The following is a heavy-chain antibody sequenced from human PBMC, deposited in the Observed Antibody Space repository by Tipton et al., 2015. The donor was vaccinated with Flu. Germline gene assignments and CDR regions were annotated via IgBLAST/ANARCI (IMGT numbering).Heavy chain of an antibody. J-gene: IGHJ4*02. V-gene: IGHV4-4*07. D-gene: IGHD3-10*01. Sequence: TLSLTCTVSGDSISNYYWGWIRQPAGKGLQWIGRMYVSGSTKYNPSLKSRVTMSVDTSKNQFSLKLSSVTAADTAVYYCARGLGSGTDVTFYFWGQGTLVTVSS. CDR1: GDSISNYY. CDR3: ARGLGSGTDVTFYF. CDR2: MYVSGST.